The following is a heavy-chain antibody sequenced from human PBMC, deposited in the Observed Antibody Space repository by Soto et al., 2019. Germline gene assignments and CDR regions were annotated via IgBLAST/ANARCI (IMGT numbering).Heavy chain of an antibody. J-gene: IGHJ4*02. D-gene: IGHD3-3*01. CDR1: GYTFTSHY. V-gene: IGHV1-46*01. CDR3: GRVGQVLAETFDS. CDR2: INPRDGKT. Sequence: QVQLVQSGPEVKKPGASVKIACKASGYTFTSHYIHWVRHAPGQGFQWMGIINPRDGKTTYAQSFQGKNTMTRDTSTSTLYLELTSLTSEDTALYYCGRVGQVLAETFDSWGQGTLVTVSS.